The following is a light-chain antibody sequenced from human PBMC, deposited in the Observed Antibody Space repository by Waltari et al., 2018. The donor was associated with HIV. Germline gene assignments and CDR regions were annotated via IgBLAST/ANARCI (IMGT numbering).Light chain of an antibody. CDR2: DAS. CDR3: QQYNTSPWT. Sequence: EIVLTQSPGTLSLSPGERATLSCRASQSLTSNYLAWYQQRPGQAPRLLIYDASTRASGIPARFSGSGSATDFTLTISRLESEDLAVYYCQQYNTSPWTFGQGTKVEIK. J-gene: IGKJ1*01. V-gene: IGKV3-20*01. CDR1: QSLTSNY.